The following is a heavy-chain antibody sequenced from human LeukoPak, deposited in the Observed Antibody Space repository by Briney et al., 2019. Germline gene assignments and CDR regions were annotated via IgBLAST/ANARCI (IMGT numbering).Heavy chain of an antibody. CDR3: ARGRGYYDSSGYYYVGAFDI. J-gene: IGHJ3*02. CDR2: IIPTLGIA. CDR1: GGTFSSYA. D-gene: IGHD3-22*01. Sequence: SVKVSCKASGGTFSSYAISWVRQAPGQGLEWMGRIIPTLGIANYAQKFQGRVTITADKSTSTAYMELSSLRSEDTAVYYCARGRGYYDSSGYYYVGAFDIWGQGTMVTVSS. V-gene: IGHV1-69*04.